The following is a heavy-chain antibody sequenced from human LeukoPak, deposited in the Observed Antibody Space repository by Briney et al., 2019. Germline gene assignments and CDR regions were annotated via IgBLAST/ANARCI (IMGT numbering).Heavy chain of an antibody. CDR2: IYYSGST. J-gene: IGHJ4*02. Sequence: NPSQTLSLTCTVSGGSISSGGYYWSWIRQHPGKGLEWIGYIYYSGSTYYNPSLKRRVTISVDTSKNQFSLKLSSVTAADTAVYYCARGSGYCSGGSCYSRKDGHYFDYWGQGTLVTVSS. D-gene: IGHD2-15*01. CDR1: GGSISSGGYY. V-gene: IGHV4-31*03. CDR3: ARGSGYCSGGSCYSRKDGHYFDY.